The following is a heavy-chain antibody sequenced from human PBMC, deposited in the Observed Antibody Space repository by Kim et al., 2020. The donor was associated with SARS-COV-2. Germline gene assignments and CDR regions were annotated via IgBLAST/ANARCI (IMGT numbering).Heavy chain of an antibody. CDR3: ARGSAGGWKYSSSWYCWDY. J-gene: IGHJ4*02. V-gene: IGHV3-13*01. Sequence: GGSLRLSCAASGFSFRGYGMHWVRQATGKGLEWVSGIGTAGDAYYADSVKGRFTISRDNAKNSLYLQMNSLRAGDTAVYYCARGSAGGWKYSSSWYCWDYWGQGTLVTVSS. CDR1: GFSFRGYG. CDR2: IGTAGDA. D-gene: IGHD6-13*01.